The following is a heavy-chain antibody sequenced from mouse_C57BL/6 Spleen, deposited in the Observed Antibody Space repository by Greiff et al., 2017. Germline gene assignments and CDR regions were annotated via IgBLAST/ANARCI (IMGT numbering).Heavy chain of an antibody. J-gene: IGHJ2*01. CDR1: GFTFSDFY. V-gene: IGHV7-1*01. Sequence: EVKLVESGGGLVQSGRSLRLSCATSGFTFSDFYMEWVRQAPGKGLEWIAASRNKANDYTTEYSASVKGRFIVSRDTSQSILYLQMNALRAEDTAIYYCARDSYDGYYGFDYWGQGTTLTVSS. CDR2: SRNKANDYTT. D-gene: IGHD2-3*01. CDR3: ARDSYDGYYGFDY.